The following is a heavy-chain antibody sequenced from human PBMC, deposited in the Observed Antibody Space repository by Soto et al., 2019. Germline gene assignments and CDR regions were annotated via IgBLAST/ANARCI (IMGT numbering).Heavy chain of an antibody. V-gene: IGHV4-39*01. CDR1: GGSISSSSYY. CDR3: ARQAGVLLWFGESQYYFDY. Sequence: SETLSLTCTVSGGSISSSSYYWGWIRQPPGKGLEWIGSIYYGGSTYYNPSLKSRVTISVDTSKNQFSLKLSSVTAADTAVYYCARQAGVLLWFGESQYYFDYWGQGTLVTAPQ. D-gene: IGHD3-10*01. J-gene: IGHJ4*02. CDR2: IYYGGST.